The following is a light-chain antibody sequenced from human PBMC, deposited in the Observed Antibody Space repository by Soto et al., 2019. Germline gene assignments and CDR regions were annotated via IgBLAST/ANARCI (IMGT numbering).Light chain of an antibody. J-gene: IGLJ3*02. V-gene: IGLV4-69*01. Sequence: QLVLTQPPSASASLGASVKLTCTLSSGHNSYAIAWHQQQPGKGPRYLMKLNSDGSHSKGDGIPDRFSGSSSGAERYLTISSLQSEDEADYYCQTWSTDIRVFGGGTKVTVL. CDR2: LNSDGSH. CDR3: QTWSTDIRV. CDR1: SGHNSYA.